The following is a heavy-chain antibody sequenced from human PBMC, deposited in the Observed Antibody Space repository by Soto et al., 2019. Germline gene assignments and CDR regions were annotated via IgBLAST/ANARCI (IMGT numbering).Heavy chain of an antibody. D-gene: IGHD6-25*01. Sequence: EGQLVESGGGLAQPGGSVKLSCGVSGFSFSGFAVNWVRQAPGKGLEWVGRIRTKASNYATAYGASVKGRFTIFRDDSKNTAYLQINSLKIEDTAVYYCTRRRYYYYGLDVWGQGTTVTVSS. V-gene: IGHV3-73*02. CDR2: IRTKASNYAT. CDR1: GFSFSGFA. CDR3: TRRRYYYYGLDV. J-gene: IGHJ6*02.